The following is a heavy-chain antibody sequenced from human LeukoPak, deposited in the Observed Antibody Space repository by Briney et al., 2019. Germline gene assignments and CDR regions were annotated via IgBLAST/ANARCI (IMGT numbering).Heavy chain of an antibody. CDR2: ISGGGGGT. V-gene: IGHV3-23*01. Sequence: GGSLRLSCAASGFTFDSSAMSWVRQAPGKGLEWVSSISGGGGGTYYADSVRGRFTISRDNSKNTVFLQMNSLRAEDSAVYYCGKGPGIAAVGYFDYWGQGTLVTVSS. CDR1: GFTFDSSA. CDR3: GKGPGIAAVGYFDY. J-gene: IGHJ4*02. D-gene: IGHD6-13*01.